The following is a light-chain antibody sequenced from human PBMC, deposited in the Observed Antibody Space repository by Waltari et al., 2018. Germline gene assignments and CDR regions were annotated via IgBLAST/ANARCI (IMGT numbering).Light chain of an antibody. V-gene: IGKV3-11*01. J-gene: IGKJ2*01. CDR3: QQRSNWPYT. Sequence: EIVLTQSPATLSLSPGERATLSGRARQSVSSYLAWYQQKPGQAPRLLIYDASNRATGIPARFSGSGSGTDFTLTISSLEPEDFAVYYCQQRSNWPYTFGQGTKLEIK. CDR2: DAS. CDR1: QSVSSY.